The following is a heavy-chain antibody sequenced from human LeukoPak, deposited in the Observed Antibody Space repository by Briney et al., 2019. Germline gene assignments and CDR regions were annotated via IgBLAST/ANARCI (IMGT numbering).Heavy chain of an antibody. CDR2: IRPMNSDV. Sequence: GESLKISCKGSGYSFTSYWVAWVRQLPGKGLEWMGIIRPMNSDVRYSPSFQGQVAISADRSINTAYLQWSSLTASDTAMYYCASRPFETTVVPWDFYWGQGTQVTVSS. V-gene: IGHV5-51*01. CDR3: ASRPFETTVVPWDFY. J-gene: IGHJ4*02. D-gene: IGHD4-23*01. CDR1: GYSFTSYW.